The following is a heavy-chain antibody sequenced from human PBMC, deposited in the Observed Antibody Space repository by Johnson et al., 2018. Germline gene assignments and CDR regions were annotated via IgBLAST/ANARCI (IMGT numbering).Heavy chain of an antibody. CDR2: IIGKSGTL. D-gene: IGHD3-22*01. Sequence: VQLVQSGGGLVQPGRSXRLSCAASGFTFNDYAMDWVRQGPGKGLEWVSGIIGKSGTLGFAGPGKGRFTISRDNANNSLSLQMNSLRPDDTALYYCSKARNPFTYYYDYDAFDIWGQGTMVTVSS. V-gene: IGHV3-9*01. CDR1: GFTFNDYA. CDR3: SKARNPFTYYYDYDAFDI. J-gene: IGHJ3*02.